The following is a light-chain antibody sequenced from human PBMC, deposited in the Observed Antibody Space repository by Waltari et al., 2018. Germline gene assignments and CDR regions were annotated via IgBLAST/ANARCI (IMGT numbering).Light chain of an antibody. Sequence: EIVLTQSPGTLSLSPGESATLSCRASQSVSSNYLAWYQQKPGQAPRLLIYGASSRATGIPDRFSGSGSGTDFTLTISRLEPEDFAVYYCQQYGSSPPFTFGPGTKVDIK. V-gene: IGKV3-20*01. CDR3: QQYGSSPPFT. CDR2: GAS. J-gene: IGKJ3*01. CDR1: QSVSSNY.